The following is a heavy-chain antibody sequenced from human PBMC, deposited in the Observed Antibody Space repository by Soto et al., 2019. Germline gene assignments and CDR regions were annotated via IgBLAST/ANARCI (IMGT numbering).Heavy chain of an antibody. CDR3: AKGGRQWLVTADFNY. J-gene: IGHJ4*02. D-gene: IGHD6-19*01. Sequence: VQLVESGGGVVQPGRSLRLSCAASGFTFSDYAMHWVRQAPGKGLEWVAVVSHDGRNTHYADSVKGRVTISRDSSKNTVSLELTRLRAEDTAVYYCAKGGRQWLVTADFNYWGQGDLVTVSS. V-gene: IGHV3-30*18. CDR1: GFTFSDYA. CDR2: VSHDGRNT.